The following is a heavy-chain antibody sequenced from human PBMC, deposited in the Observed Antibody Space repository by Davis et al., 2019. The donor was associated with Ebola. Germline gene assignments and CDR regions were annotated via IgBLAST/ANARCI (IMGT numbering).Heavy chain of an antibody. J-gene: IGHJ4*02. D-gene: IGHD3-22*01. CDR2: IWYDGSNK. V-gene: IGHV3-33*01. CDR1: GFTFSSYG. CDR3: ARGYYDSGY. Sequence: GESLKISCAASGFTFSSYGMHWVRQAPGKGLEWVAVIWYDGSNKYHADSVTGRFTISRDNSKNTLYLQMNSLRAEDTAVYYCARGYYDSGYWGQGTLVTVSS.